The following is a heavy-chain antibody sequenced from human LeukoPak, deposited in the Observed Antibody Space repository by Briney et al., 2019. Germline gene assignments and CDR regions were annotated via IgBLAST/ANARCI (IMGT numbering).Heavy chain of an antibody. CDR2: ISWNSGSI. D-gene: IGHD6-6*01. CDR1: GFTFDDYA. Sequence: PGGSPRLSCAASGFTFDDYAMHWVRQAPGKGLEWVSGISWNSGSIGYADSVKGRFTISRDNAKNSLYLQMNSLRAEDTALYYCAKDMAPYSSSSDYWGQGTLVTVSS. V-gene: IGHV3-9*01. J-gene: IGHJ4*02. CDR3: AKDMAPYSSSSDY.